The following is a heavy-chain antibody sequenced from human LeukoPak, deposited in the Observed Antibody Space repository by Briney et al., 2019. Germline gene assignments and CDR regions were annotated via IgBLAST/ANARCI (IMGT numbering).Heavy chain of an antibody. CDR3: ARSRIYFDY. J-gene: IGHJ4*02. CDR1: GFTFSSYE. CDR2: ISTSGSII. Sequence: GGSLRLSCAASGFTFSSYEIHWVRQAPGKGLEWVSYISTSGSIINYADSVKGRFTISRDNAKNSLYLQMNSLTAEDTALYYCARSRIYFDYWGQGTLVTVSS. V-gene: IGHV3-48*03.